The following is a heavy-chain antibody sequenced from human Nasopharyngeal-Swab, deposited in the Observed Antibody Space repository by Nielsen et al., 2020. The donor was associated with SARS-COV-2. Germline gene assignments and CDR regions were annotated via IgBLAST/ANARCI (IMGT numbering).Heavy chain of an antibody. CDR3: VMYYYGSGSYFDY. J-gene: IGHJ4*02. CDR1: GFPFSSYG. Sequence: GESLKISCAASGFPFSSYGMHWVRQAPGKGLEWVAVISYDGSNKYYAGSVKGRFTISRDNSKNTLYLQMNSLRAEDTAVYYCVMYYYGSGSYFDYWGQGTLATVSS. V-gene: IGHV3-30*03. CDR2: ISYDGSNK. D-gene: IGHD3-10*01.